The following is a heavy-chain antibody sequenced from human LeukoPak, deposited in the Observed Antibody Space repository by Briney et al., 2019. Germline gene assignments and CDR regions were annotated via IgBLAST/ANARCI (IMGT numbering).Heavy chain of an antibody. J-gene: IGHJ4*02. CDR1: GGSISSGGYY. CDR2: IYYSGGT. V-gene: IGHV4-31*03. D-gene: IGHD3-9*01. Sequence: PSQTLSLTCTVSGGSISSGGYYWSWIRQHPGKGLEWIGYIYYSGGTYYNPSLKSRVTISVDTSKNQFSLKLSSVTAADTSVYSCARANYDILTGYYFASHYFDYWGQGTLVTVSS. CDR3: ARANYDILTGYYFASHYFDY.